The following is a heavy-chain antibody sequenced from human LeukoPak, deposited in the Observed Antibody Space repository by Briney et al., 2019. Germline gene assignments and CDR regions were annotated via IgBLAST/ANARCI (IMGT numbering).Heavy chain of an antibody. J-gene: IGHJ4*02. CDR1: GGSISFYY. V-gene: IGHV4-59*08. D-gene: IGHD6-19*01. CDR2: VYSSGST. CDR3: ARHAAVVGYYFDY. Sequence: PSETLSLTCSVSGGSISFYYWSWIRRSPGKGLEWIGYVYSSGSTNYNPSLKSRVTISVDTSKNQFSLKLTSVTAADTAVYYCARHAAVVGYYFDYWGQGTLVTVSS.